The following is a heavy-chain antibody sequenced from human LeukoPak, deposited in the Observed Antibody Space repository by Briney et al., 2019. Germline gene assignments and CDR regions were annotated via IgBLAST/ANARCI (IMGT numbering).Heavy chain of an antibody. CDR3: ARAKVGAAGFFDY. CDR1: GFTVSSNY. CDR2: LSRDGTA. J-gene: IGHJ4*02. Sequence: GGSLRLSCAASGFTVSSNYMSWVRQAPGKGLEGVSILSRDGTASYADSVKGRFTISRDNSKNTLYLQMNSLRAEDTAVYYCARAKVGAAGFFDYWGQGTLVTVSS. V-gene: IGHV3-53*01. D-gene: IGHD6-13*01.